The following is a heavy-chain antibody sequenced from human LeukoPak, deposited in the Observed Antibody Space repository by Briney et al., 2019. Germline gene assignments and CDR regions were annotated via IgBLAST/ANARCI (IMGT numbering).Heavy chain of an antibody. CDR1: GGSFSGYY. CDR3: AHAGYCSGGSCYPLQWFDP. Sequence: SETLSLTCAIYGGSFSGYYWSWIRQPPGKGLEWIGEINHSGSTNYNPSLKSRVTISVNTSKNQFSLKLSSVTAADTAVYYCAHAGYCSGGSCYPLQWFDPWGQGNLVTVSS. CDR2: INHSGST. J-gene: IGHJ5*02. V-gene: IGHV4-34*01. D-gene: IGHD2-15*01.